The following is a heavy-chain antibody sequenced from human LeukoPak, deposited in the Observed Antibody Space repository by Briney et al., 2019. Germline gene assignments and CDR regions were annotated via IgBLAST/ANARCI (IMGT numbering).Heavy chain of an antibody. CDR3: ARDRVGATTVFGSRYDFDY. J-gene: IGHJ4*02. D-gene: IGHD1-26*01. V-gene: IGHV1-69*13. CDR1: GGTFSSYA. CDR2: IIPIFGTA. Sequence: SVNVSCKASGGTFSSYAISWVRQAPGQGLEWMGGIIPIFGTANYAQKFQGRVTITADESTSTAYMELSSLRSEDTAVYYCARDRVGATTVFGSRYDFDYWGQGTLVTVSS.